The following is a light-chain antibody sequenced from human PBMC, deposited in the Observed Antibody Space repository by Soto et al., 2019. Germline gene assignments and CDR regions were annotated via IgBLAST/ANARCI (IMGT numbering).Light chain of an antibody. Sequence: EIVLTLSPATLSLSPGEGATLSCRASQSVSNYLAWYQQKPGQAPRLLTYDASKRATGIPARFSGSGSGTDFTLTISSLEPEDFAIYYCQQRSNWPLTFGGGTKVDIK. CDR2: DAS. J-gene: IGKJ4*01. CDR1: QSVSNY. CDR3: QQRSNWPLT. V-gene: IGKV3-11*01.